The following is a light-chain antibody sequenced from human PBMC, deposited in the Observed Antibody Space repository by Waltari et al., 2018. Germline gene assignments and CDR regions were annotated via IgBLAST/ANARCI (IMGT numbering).Light chain of an antibody. CDR3: QQYGDSRT. J-gene: IGKJ1*01. Sequence: EIVLTQSPGTLSLSPGERATLSCRASQSISTSYLAWFQQKPGQAPRLLIYGASTRVIGIPDRFGGSGSETDFTLTISRLEPEDFAVYYCQQYGDSRTFGQGTKVE. V-gene: IGKV3-20*01. CDR1: QSISTSY. CDR2: GAS.